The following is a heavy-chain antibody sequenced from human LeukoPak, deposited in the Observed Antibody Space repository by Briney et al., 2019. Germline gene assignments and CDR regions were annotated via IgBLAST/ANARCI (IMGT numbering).Heavy chain of an antibody. CDR1: GFTFRKYA. J-gene: IGHJ3*02. V-gene: IGHV3-23*01. CDR3: AKGEEAFDI. Sequence: PGGSLRLSCDGSGFTFRKYAMNWVRQAPGKGLEWVSAIGVSTDNTYYADSVKGRFIISRDNSRNTLHVQMSGLRVEDTAIYYCAKGEEAFDIWGQGTMVTVSS. CDR2: IGVSTDNT.